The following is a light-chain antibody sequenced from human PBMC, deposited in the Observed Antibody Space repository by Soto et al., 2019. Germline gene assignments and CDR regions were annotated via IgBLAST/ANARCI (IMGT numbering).Light chain of an antibody. V-gene: IGKV3-15*01. CDR2: GVS. CDR3: QQYNNWPPKT. CDR1: QSVSSN. J-gene: IGKJ1*01. Sequence: EIVMTQSPATLSVSPGERATLSCRASQSVSSNLAWYQQKPGQAPRLLIYGVSTRATGIPARFSGSGSGTEFTLTISSLQSEDFAVYYCQQYNNWPPKTFGQGTKV.